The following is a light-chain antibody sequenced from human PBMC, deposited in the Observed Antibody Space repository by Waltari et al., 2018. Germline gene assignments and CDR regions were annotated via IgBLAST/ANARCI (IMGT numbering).Light chain of an antibody. CDR3: QLLNSAQWT. CDR1: QGISDY. Sequence: IQLTQSPSSLSASVGDRVTITCRVSQGISDYLAWYQQKPGKAPKLLIYSASTLQSGVPSRFSGSGSGTDFTLTISSLQPEDFATYYCQLLNSAQWTFGQGTKVEIK. V-gene: IGKV1-9*01. J-gene: IGKJ1*01. CDR2: SAS.